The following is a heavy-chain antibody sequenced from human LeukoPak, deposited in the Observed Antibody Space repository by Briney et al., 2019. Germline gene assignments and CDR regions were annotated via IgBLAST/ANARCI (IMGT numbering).Heavy chain of an antibody. CDR1: GFTFSTHE. V-gene: IGHV3-48*03. D-gene: IGHD3-9*01. CDR2: ISSGGNVE. CDR3: ARDTLNGPFVISLDY. Sequence: GGSLILSCAASGFTFSTHEMNWVRQAPGKGLEWVSHISSGGNVEYYLDSVRGRFTMSRDNARSLLFLQMNSLRAEDTGVYYCARDTLNGPFVISLDYWGQGALVTVSS. J-gene: IGHJ4*02.